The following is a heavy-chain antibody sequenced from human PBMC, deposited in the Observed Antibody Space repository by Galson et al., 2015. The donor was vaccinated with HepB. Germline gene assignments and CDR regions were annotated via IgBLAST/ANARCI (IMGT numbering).Heavy chain of an antibody. Sequence: SVKVSCKASGGTFSSYTISWVRQAPGQGLEWMGRIIPILGIANYAQKFQGRVTITADKSTSTAYMELSSLRSEDTAVYYCARDLQDIVVVVAATRRSNWFDPWGQGTLVTVSS. V-gene: IGHV1-69*04. J-gene: IGHJ5*02. CDR2: IIPILGIA. CDR1: GGTFSSYT. CDR3: ARDLQDIVVVVAATRRSNWFDP. D-gene: IGHD2-15*01.